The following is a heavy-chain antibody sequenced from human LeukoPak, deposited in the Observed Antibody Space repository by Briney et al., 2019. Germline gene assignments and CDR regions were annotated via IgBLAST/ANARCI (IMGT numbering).Heavy chain of an antibody. J-gene: IGHJ3*02. D-gene: IGHD2-21*02. Sequence: GASVKVSCKASGYIFTDYYVYWVRQAPGQGLEWMGWINPNSGDTNYAQKFQGRVTMTRDTSISTAYMELSSLRSEDTAVYYCARPLLAYCGGDCYPWPDDAFDIWGQGTMVTVSS. CDR1: GYIFTDYY. CDR3: ARPLLAYCGGDCYPWPDDAFDI. CDR2: INPNSGDT. V-gene: IGHV1-2*02.